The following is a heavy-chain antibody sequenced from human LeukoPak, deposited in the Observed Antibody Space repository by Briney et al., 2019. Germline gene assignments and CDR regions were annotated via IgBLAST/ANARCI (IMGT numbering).Heavy chain of an antibody. D-gene: IGHD3-22*01. Sequence: GGSLRLSCAASGFTFSSYWMSWVRQAPGKGLEWVANMDLDGSEKYYVDSVKGRFTISRDNSKNTLYLQMNSLRAEDTAVYYCAKDKRITMIVVGQLWFDPWGQGTLVTVSS. CDR3: AKDKRITMIVVGQLWFDP. V-gene: IGHV3-7*03. CDR1: GFTFSSYW. CDR2: MDLDGSEK. J-gene: IGHJ5*02.